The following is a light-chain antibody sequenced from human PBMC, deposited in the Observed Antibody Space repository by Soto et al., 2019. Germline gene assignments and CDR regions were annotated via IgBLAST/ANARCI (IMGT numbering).Light chain of an antibody. J-gene: IGKJ2*01. CDR3: QQYCRSPPFT. CDR2: GAS. V-gene: IGKV3-20*01. CDR1: QSVSSTY. Sequence: EIVLTQSPGTLSLSPGERATLSCRASQSVSSTYIAWYQQNPGRAPRLLIYGASSRATGIPDRFSGSGSGTDFTLTISRLEPEDLAVYFCQQYCRSPPFTFGQGTKVEIK.